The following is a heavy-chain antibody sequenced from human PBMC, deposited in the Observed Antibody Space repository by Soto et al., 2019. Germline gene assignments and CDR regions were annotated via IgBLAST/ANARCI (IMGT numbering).Heavy chain of an antibody. D-gene: IGHD6-13*01. CDR1: VFTFSSYS. Sequence: WWSLRLSCSASVFTFSSYSMNWVRQAPGKGLEWVSYISSSSSTIYYADSVKGRFTISRDNAKNSLYLQMNSLRDEDTAVYYCARDLEGSPDYWGQGTLVTVSS. J-gene: IGHJ4*02. CDR2: ISSSSSTI. V-gene: IGHV3-48*02. CDR3: ARDLEGSPDY.